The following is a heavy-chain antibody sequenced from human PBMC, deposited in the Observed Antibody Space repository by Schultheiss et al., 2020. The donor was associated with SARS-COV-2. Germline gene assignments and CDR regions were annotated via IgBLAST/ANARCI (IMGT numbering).Heavy chain of an antibody. CDR1: GFTFSSYA. CDR2: ISYDGSNK. D-gene: IGHD3-16*02. Sequence: GGSLRLSCAASGFTFSSYAMHWVRQAPGKGLEWVAVISYDGSNKYYADSVKGRFTISRDNSKNTLYLQMNSLRAEDTAVYYCAKVPITFGGVIDHFDYWGQGTLVTVSS. CDR3: AKVPITFGGVIDHFDY. J-gene: IGHJ4*02. V-gene: IGHV3-30-3*01.